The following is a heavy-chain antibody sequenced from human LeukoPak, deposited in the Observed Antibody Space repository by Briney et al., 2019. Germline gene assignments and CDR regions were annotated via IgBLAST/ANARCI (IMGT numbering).Heavy chain of an antibody. CDR1: GYTFTSYD. J-gene: IGHJ4*02. Sequence: GASVKVSCKTSGYTFTSYDINWVRQATGQGLEWMGWMNPNSVRTGLAQKFQGRVTMTRNTSINTGYMELTSLRSEDTAVYYCARGRYRSDYWGQGTLVTGSS. D-gene: IGHD1-26*01. V-gene: IGHV1-8*01. CDR3: ARGRYRSDY. CDR2: MNPNSVRT.